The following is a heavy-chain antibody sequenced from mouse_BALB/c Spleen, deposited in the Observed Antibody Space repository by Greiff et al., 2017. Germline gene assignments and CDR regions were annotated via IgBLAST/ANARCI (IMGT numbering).Heavy chain of an antibody. Sequence: EVQLVESGGGLVKLGGSLKLSCAASGFTFSSYYMSWVRQTPEKRLELVAAINSNGGSTYYPDTVKGRFTISRDNAKNTLYLQMSSLKSEDTALYYCARQHGSSYDAMDYWGQGTSVTVSS. V-gene: IGHV5-6-2*01. CDR1: GFTFSSYY. CDR2: INSNGGST. CDR3: ARQHGSSYDAMDY. J-gene: IGHJ4*01. D-gene: IGHD1-1*01.